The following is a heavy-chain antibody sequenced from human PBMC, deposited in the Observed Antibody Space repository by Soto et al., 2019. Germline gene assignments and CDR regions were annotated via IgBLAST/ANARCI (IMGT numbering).Heavy chain of an antibody. J-gene: IGHJ4*02. V-gene: IGHV4-39*01. D-gene: IGHD6-19*01. Sequence: SETLSLTCAVSGGSISSSSYYWGWIRQPPGKGLEWIGGVYYGGTTYYNSSLKSRVTMSLDTSQNQFSLELSSVTAADTAVYYCARLLRRQWPLDFWGQGAVVTVSS. CDR2: VYYGGTT. CDR3: ARLLRRQWPLDF. CDR1: GGSISSSSYY.